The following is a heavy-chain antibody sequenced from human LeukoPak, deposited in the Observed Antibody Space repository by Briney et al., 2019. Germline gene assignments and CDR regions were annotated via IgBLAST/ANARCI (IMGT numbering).Heavy chain of an antibody. Sequence: SETLSLTCTVSGGSISSGGYYWSWIRQRPGKGLEWIGYIYYSGSTYYNPSLKSRVTISVDTSKNQFSLKLSSVTAADTAVYYCARVSYYYDSSGYYREIYFDYWGQGTLVTVSS. V-gene: IGHV4-31*03. CDR2: IYYSGST. D-gene: IGHD3-22*01. CDR3: ARVSYYYDSSGYYREIYFDY. CDR1: GGSISSGGYY. J-gene: IGHJ4*02.